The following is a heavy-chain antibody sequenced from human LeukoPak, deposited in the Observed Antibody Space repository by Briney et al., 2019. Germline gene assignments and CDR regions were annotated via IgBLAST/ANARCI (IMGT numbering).Heavy chain of an antibody. CDR3: ARVSLQCELPFDY. CDR1: GYTFTGYY. Sequence: AASVKVSCKASGYTFTGYYMHWVRQAPGQGLEWMGWINPNSGGTNYAQKFQGRVTMTRDTSISTAYMELSRLRSDDTAVYYCARVSLQCELPFDYWGQGTLVTVSS. J-gene: IGHJ4*02. D-gene: IGHD1-26*01. V-gene: IGHV1-2*02. CDR2: INPNSGGT.